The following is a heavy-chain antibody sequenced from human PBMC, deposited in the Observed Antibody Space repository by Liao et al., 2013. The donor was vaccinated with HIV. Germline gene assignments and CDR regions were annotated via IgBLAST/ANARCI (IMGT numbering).Heavy chain of an antibody. J-gene: IGHJ1*01. CDR3: ARHNRNYRGVEYIQD. V-gene: IGHV4-59*08. D-gene: IGHD1-7*01. Sequence: QVQLQESGPGLVKPSETLSLTCTVSGGSISSYYWSWIRQPPGKGLEWIGYISYSWSTSYNPSLKSRVTISVDTAKNQFSLNLTSVTASDTAIYYCARHNRNYRGVEYIQDWGQGTLVTVSS. CDR1: GGSISSYY. CDR2: ISYSWST.